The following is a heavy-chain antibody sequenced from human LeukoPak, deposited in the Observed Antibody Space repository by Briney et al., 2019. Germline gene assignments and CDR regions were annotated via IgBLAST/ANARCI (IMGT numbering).Heavy chain of an antibody. Sequence: SSETLSLTCTVSGGSISSGGYYWSWIRQHPGKGLEWIGYIYYSGSTYYNPSLKSRVTISVDTSKNQFSLKLSSVTAADTAVYYCARETPPGYYGMDVWGQGTTVTVSS. D-gene: IGHD3-10*01. J-gene: IGHJ6*02. V-gene: IGHV4-31*03. CDR2: IYYSGST. CDR3: ARETPPGYYGMDV. CDR1: GGSISSGGYY.